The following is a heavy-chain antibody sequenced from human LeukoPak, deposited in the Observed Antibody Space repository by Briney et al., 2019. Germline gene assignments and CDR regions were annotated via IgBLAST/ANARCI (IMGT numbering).Heavy chain of an antibody. Sequence: SQTLSLTCTISGGSISSGGYYWSWIRQHPGKGLEWIGYIYYSGSTYYNPSLKSRVTISVDTSKNQFSLKLSSVTAADTAVYYCAREDTAMAYLDLWGRGTLVTVSS. D-gene: IGHD5-18*01. J-gene: IGHJ2*01. V-gene: IGHV4-31*03. CDR1: GGSISSGGYY. CDR3: AREDTAMAYLDL. CDR2: IYYSGST.